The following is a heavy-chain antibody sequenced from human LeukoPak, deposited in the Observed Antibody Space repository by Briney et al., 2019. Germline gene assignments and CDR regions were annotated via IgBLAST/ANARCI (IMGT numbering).Heavy chain of an antibody. J-gene: IGHJ5*02. CDR3: ARGKIFGVVLDNWFDP. CDR1: GGSFSGYY. Sequence: SETLSLTCAVYGGSFSGYYWSWIRQPPGKGLEWIGEINHSGSTNYNPSLKSRVTVSVDTSKKQFSLKLSSVTAADTAVYYCARGKIFGVVLDNWFDPWGQGTLVTVSS. CDR2: INHSGST. V-gene: IGHV4-34*01. D-gene: IGHD3-3*01.